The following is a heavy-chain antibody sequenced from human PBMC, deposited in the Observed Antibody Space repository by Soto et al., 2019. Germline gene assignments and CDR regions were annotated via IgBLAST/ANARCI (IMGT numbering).Heavy chain of an antibody. CDR2: IYYSGST. D-gene: IGHD3-16*01. CDR3: ARAAGWGGMDV. CDR1: GGSISSGDYY. Sequence: QVQLQESGPGLVKPSQTLSLTCTVSGGSISSGDYYWSWIRQPPGKGLEWIGYIYYSGSTYYNPYLKSXXTXSXATSKNQFSLKLSSVTAADTAVSYCARAAGWGGMDVWGQGTTVTVSS. J-gene: IGHJ6*02. V-gene: IGHV4-30-4*01.